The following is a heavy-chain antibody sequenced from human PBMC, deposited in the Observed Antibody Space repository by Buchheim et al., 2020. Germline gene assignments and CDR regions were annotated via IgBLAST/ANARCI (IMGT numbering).Heavy chain of an antibody. J-gene: IGHJ4*02. CDR3: ARGTPYYYDSSGYYL. V-gene: IGHV4-30-4*01. CDR2: IYYSGST. CDR1: GGSISSGDYY. D-gene: IGHD3-22*01. Sequence: QVQLQESGPGLVKPSQTLSLTCTVSGGSISSGDYYWSWIRQPPGKGLEWIGYIYYSGSTYYNPSLKSRVTISVDTYKKQLSLKLSSVTAADTAVYYCARGTPYYYDSSGYYLWGQGTL.